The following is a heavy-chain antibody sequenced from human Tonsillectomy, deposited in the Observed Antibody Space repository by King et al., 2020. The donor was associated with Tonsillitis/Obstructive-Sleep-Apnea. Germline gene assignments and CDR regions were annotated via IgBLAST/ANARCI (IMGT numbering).Heavy chain of an antibody. CDR2: ISYDGSDK. CDR1: GFTFNTYA. J-gene: IGHJ4*02. V-gene: IGHV3-30*01. D-gene: IGHD6-19*01. CDR3: AEISGWSTRIDY. Sequence: VQLVESGGGVVQPGRSLRLSCAASGFTFNTYAMHWGRQAPGQGLEWVAVISYDGSDKYYAASVKGRFTISRDNSKNTLYLQMNSLRVEDTAVYYCAEISGWSTRIDYWGQGTLVTVSS.